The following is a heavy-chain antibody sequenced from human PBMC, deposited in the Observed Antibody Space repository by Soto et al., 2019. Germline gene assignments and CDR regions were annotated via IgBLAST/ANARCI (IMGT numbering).Heavy chain of an antibody. Sequence: EVQLVESRGGLVQPGGTLRLSCEASGFTFSNNGMNWVRQAPGKGLEWVSFISIGSSTINYADSVRGRFTISRDNAKNSLYQQMNSLRDEDTAVYYCASEWGVYDSDIRTHIPHLDSWGQGTLVTVSS. CDR3: ASEWGVYDSDIRTHIPHLDS. V-gene: IGHV3-48*02. J-gene: IGHJ4*02. CDR2: ISIGSSTI. D-gene: IGHD3-22*01. CDR1: GFTFSNNG.